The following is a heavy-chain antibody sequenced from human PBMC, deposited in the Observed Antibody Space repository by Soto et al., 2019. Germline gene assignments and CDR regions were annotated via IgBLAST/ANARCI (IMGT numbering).Heavy chain of an antibody. Sequence: ASVKVSCKASGYTFTSYGISWVRRAPGQGLEWMGWISAYNGNTNYAQKLQGRVTMTTDTSTSTAYMELRSLRSDDTAVYYCARDARITIFGVVTDYYGMDVWGQGTTVTVSS. CDR3: ARDARITIFGVVTDYYGMDV. V-gene: IGHV1-18*04. J-gene: IGHJ6*02. CDR1: GYTFTSYG. D-gene: IGHD3-3*01. CDR2: ISAYNGNT.